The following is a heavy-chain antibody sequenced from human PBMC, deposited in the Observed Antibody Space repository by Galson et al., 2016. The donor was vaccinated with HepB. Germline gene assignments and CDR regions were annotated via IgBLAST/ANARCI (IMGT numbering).Heavy chain of an antibody. CDR2: ISSLSSYI. D-gene: IGHD3-10*01. Sequence: SLRLSCAASGFTFSTYDMNWVRQAPGKGLDWVSSISSLSSYIHYADSVKGRFTISRDNANNSLYPQMNSLSAEDTAVYYCATEVSYYYGSGSYWGYFDLWGRGTLVTVSS. J-gene: IGHJ2*01. CDR1: GFTFSTYD. V-gene: IGHV3-21*01. CDR3: ATEVSYYYGSGSYWGYFDL.